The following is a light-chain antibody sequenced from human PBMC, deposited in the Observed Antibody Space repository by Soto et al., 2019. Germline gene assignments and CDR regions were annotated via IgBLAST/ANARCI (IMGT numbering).Light chain of an antibody. CDR2: EVS. V-gene: IGLV2-14*03. CDR1: SSDIGAYIY. J-gene: IGLJ1*01. CDR3: SSYTTSTTVV. Sequence: QSALTQPPSASGSPGQSVTISCTGTSSDIGAYIYVSWYQQHPGKAPKLMIYEVSSRPSGVSNRFSGSKSGNTASLTISGLQPEDEADYHCSSYTTSTTVVFGTGTKVTVL.